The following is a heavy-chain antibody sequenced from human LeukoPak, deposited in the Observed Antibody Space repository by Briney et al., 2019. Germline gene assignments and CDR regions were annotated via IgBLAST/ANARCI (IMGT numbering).Heavy chain of an antibody. D-gene: IGHD5-24*01. CDR2: IKQEGSDK. CDR3: ARSGSNGDDY. CDR1: GFTFSNYW. Sequence: GGSLRLSCAASGFTFSNYWMYWVRQAPGKGLEWVANIKQEGSDKNYVGSVRGRFTISRDNAKNLLYLLMHSLRVEDTAVYYCARSGSNGDDYWGQGTLVTVSS. J-gene: IGHJ4*02. V-gene: IGHV3-7*01.